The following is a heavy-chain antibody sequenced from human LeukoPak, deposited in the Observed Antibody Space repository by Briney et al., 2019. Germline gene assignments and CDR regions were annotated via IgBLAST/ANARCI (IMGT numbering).Heavy chain of an antibody. CDR1: GGSFSGYY. D-gene: IGHD3-22*01. Sequence: PSETLSLTCAVYGGSFSGYYWSWIRQPPGKGLEWIGYIYYSGSTNYNPSLKSRVTISVDTSKNQFSLKLSSVTAADTAVYYCARARTYYYDSSGYPYFDYWGQGTLVTVSS. CDR3: ARARTYYYDSSGYPYFDY. J-gene: IGHJ4*02. CDR2: IYYSGST. V-gene: IGHV4-59*01.